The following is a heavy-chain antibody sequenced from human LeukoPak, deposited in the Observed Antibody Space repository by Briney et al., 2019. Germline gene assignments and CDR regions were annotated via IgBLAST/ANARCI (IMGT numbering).Heavy chain of an antibody. J-gene: IGHJ4*02. CDR3: ARGGYSSGWSLGY. CDR2: ISSSGSTI. V-gene: IGHV3-48*03. CDR1: GFTFSCYE. D-gene: IGHD6-19*01. Sequence: PGGSLRLSCAASGFTFSCYEMNWVRQAPGKGLEWVSYISSSGSTIYYADSVKGRFTISRDNAKNSLYLQMNSLRAEDTAVYYCARGGYSSGWSLGYWGQGTLVTVSS.